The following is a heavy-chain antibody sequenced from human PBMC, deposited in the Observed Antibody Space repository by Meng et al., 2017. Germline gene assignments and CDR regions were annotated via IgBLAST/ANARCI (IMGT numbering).Heavy chain of an antibody. Sequence: GESLKISCAASGFTFSSYWMSWVRQAPGKGLEWVVNIKQDGSEKYYVDSVKGRFTISRDNAKNSLYLQMNSLRAEDTAVYYCARAPRFYYYYDSSGYYHIWGQGTMVTVSS. CDR1: GFTFSSYW. J-gene: IGHJ3*02. V-gene: IGHV3-7*01. D-gene: IGHD3-22*01. CDR2: IKQDGSEK. CDR3: ARAPRFYYYYDSSGYYHI.